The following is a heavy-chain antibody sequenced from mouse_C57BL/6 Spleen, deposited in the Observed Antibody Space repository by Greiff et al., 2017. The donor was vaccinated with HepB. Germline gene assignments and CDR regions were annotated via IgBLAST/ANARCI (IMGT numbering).Heavy chain of an antibody. J-gene: IGHJ1*03. Sequence: QVQLQQSGAELARPGASVKLSCKASGYTFTSYGISWVKQRTGQGLEWIGEIYPRSGNTYYNEKFKGKATLTADKSSSTAYMELRSLTSEDSAVYFSARGDYYGSYWYFDVWGTGTTVTVSS. CDR1: GYTFTSYG. CDR2: IYPRSGNT. V-gene: IGHV1-81*01. D-gene: IGHD1-1*01. CDR3: ARGDYYGSYWYFDV.